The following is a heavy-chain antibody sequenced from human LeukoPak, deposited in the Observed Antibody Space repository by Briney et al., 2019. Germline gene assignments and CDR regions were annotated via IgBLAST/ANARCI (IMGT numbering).Heavy chain of an antibody. J-gene: IGHJ4*02. D-gene: IGHD1-1*01. CDR3: ARESTNWDFDY. CDR2: IYYSGST. CDR1: GGXISSYY. Sequence: SETLSLTCTVSGGXISSYYCSWIRQPPGKGLEWIGYIYYSGSTNYNPSLKSRVTISVDTSKNQFSLKLSSVTAADTAVYYCARESTNWDFDYWGQGTLVTVSS. V-gene: IGHV4-59*12.